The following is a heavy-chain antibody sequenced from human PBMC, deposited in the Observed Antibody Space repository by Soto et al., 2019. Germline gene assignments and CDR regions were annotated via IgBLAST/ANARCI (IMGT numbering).Heavy chain of an antibody. D-gene: IGHD3-22*01. CDR2: IRSKTYGGTT. V-gene: IGHV3-49*03. CDR1: GFTFGDYA. CDR3: AREANYYDSSGYYLLTYFDY. Sequence: GGSLRLSCTASGFTFGDYAMSWFRQAPGKGLEWVGFIRSKTYGGTTEYAASVKGRFTISRDDSKSIAYLQMNSLKTEDTAVYYCAREANYYDSSGYYLLTYFDYWGQGTLVTVSS. J-gene: IGHJ4*02.